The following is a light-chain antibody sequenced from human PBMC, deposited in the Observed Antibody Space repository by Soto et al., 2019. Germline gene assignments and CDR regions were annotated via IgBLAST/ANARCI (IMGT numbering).Light chain of an antibody. J-gene: IGKJ2*01. CDR3: QQYNNWPPYT. CDR2: GAS. CDR1: QSVSSN. Sequence: EIVMTQSPATLSVSPGERATLSCRASQSVSSNLAWYQQKPGQAPRLLIYGASTRATAIAARFSGSGSGTEVTLTISSLQSADFAVYYCQQYNNWPPYTFGQGTKLEI. V-gene: IGKV3-15*01.